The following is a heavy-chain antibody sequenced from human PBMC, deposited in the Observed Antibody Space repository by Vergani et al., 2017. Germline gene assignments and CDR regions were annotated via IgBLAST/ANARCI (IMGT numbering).Heavy chain of an antibody. CDR3: ARDRTCRSTRWLRWTCWHDP. CDR1: GGSFSSAGYY. J-gene: IGHJ5*02. Sequence: QVQLQESGPGLVKPSQTLSLTCSVSGGSFSSAGYYCSWIRQHPGKGLEWIGYIFYSGSTYYNPSLKSRVTISVDTSKNQFSLNLNSVTAADTAVYYCARDRTCRSTRWLRWTCWHDPWDQGTLVAVSA. CDR2: IFYSGST. V-gene: IGHV4-31*02. D-gene: IGHD2-2*01.